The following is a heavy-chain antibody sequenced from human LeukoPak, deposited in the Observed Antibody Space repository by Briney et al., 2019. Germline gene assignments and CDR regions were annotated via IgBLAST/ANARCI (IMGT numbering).Heavy chain of an antibody. J-gene: IGHJ4*02. CDR1: GLTFSNFG. CDR3: AKGHSDSGTGFDY. CDR2: VSGSGAGT. V-gene: IGHV3-23*01. D-gene: IGHD4-17*01. Sequence: TGGSLRLSCAASGLTFSNFGMSWVRQAPGKGPEWVSGVSGSGAGTYYADSVKGRFTISRDNSKKTLYLQMNTLRGEDTAVYYCAKGHSDSGTGFDYWGQGTLVTVSS.